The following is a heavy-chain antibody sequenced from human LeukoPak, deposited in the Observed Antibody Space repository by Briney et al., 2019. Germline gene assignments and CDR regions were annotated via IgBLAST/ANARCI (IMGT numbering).Heavy chain of an antibody. J-gene: IGHJ4*02. D-gene: IGHD3-22*01. CDR3: ARQITYFYDSSGYSTDY. CDR1: GGSISSSRYY. CDR2: IYYSGST. V-gene: IGHV4-39*01. Sequence: SETLSLTCNVSGGSISSSRYYWGWIRQPPGKGLEWIGSIYYSGSTYYNPSLQSRLIISVDTSKNEFSLKLSSVTAADTAVYFCARQITYFYDSSGYSTDYWGQGTLVTVSS.